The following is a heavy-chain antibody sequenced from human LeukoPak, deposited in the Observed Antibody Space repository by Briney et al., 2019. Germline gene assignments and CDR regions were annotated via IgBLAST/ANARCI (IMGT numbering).Heavy chain of an antibody. CDR2: INPSVGST. V-gene: IGHV1-46*01. Sequence: GASVKVSCEASGYDFTTNYIHWVRQAPGQGLEWMGTINPSVGSTTYGQRFQGRVTMTRDTSTTTVYMDLSSLTSEDTAIYYCAKGYCTGASCYVLDSWGQGTLVTVSS. CDR3: AKGYCTGASCYVLDS. D-gene: IGHD2-15*01. J-gene: IGHJ4*02. CDR1: GYDFTTNY.